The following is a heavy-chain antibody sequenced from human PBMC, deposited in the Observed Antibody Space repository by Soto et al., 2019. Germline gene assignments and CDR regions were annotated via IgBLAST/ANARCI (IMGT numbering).Heavy chain of an antibody. D-gene: IGHD3-16*01. CDR2: IHWNNGAT. J-gene: IGHJ6*02. Sequence: GGSLRLSCVATAFSSHHHAIHWVRQGPGKGLEWVSGIHWNNGATGYADSVKGRFTIFKDNVKNSVYLQMNSLRTDDTAFYYCTEDILPGGADVWGQGTTVTVSS. CDR3: TEDILPGGADV. V-gene: IGHV3-9*02. CDR1: AFSSHHHA.